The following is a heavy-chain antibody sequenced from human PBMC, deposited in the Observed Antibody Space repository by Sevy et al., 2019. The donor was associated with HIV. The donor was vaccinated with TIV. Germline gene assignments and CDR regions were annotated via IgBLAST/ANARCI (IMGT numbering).Heavy chain of an antibody. Sequence: GGSLRLSCTASGFTFGYYAMNWFRQAPGKGLEWVSSISSSSSYIYYADSVKGRFTISRDNAKNSLYLQMNSLRAEDTAVYYCARTYCSSTSCYLYYFDYWGQGTLVTVSS. V-gene: IGHV3-21*01. CDR2: ISSSSSYI. J-gene: IGHJ4*02. CDR1: GFTFGYYA. CDR3: ARTYCSSTSCYLYYFDY. D-gene: IGHD2-2*01.